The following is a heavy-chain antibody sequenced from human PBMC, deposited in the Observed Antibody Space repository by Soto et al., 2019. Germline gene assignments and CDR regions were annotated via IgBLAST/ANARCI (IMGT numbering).Heavy chain of an antibody. D-gene: IGHD6-19*01. CDR2: KYYRSKWYN. CDR3: ARDALYKGSGWYWFDP. CDR1: GDSVSSNSAA. J-gene: IGHJ5*02. V-gene: IGHV6-1*01. Sequence: SHTLSLTCAISGDSVSSNSAAWNWIRQSPSRGLEWLGRKYYRSKWYNDYAVYVKSRITINPDKSKNKFSLQLNSVNPEDTDVYYCARDALYKGSGWYWFDPWGQGTLVNVSS.